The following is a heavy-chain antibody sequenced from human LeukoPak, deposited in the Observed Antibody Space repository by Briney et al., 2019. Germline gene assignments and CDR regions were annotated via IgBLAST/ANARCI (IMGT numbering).Heavy chain of an antibody. D-gene: IGHD1-1*01. CDR3: ARSLVGTTGKIFDY. CDR2: ISSSGSTI. V-gene: IGHV3-48*03. CDR1: GFTFSSYE. J-gene: IGHJ4*02. Sequence: GGSLRLSCAASGFTFSSYEMNWVRQAPGKGLEWVSYISSSGSTIYYADSVKGRLTISRDNAKNSLYLQMNSLRAEDTAVYYCARSLVGTTGKIFDYWGQGTLVTVSS.